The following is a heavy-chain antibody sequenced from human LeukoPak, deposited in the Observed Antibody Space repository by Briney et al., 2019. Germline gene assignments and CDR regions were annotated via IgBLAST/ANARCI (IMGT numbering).Heavy chain of an antibody. CDR2: IYPGDSDT. CDR3: ARPHYDILTGYFPEYYFDY. Sequence: GESPKISCKGSGYSFTSYWIGWVRQMPGKGLEWMGIIYPGDSDTRYSPSFQGQVTISADKSISTAYLQWSSLKASDTAMYYCARPHYDILTGYFPEYYFDYWGQGTLVTVSS. CDR1: GYSFTSYW. D-gene: IGHD3-9*01. V-gene: IGHV5-51*01. J-gene: IGHJ4*02.